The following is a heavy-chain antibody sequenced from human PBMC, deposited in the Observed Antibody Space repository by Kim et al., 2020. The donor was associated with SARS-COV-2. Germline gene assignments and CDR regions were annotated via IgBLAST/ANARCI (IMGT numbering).Heavy chain of an antibody. CDR2: IYYSGST. V-gene: IGHV4-59*13. CDR3: ARDLGGYGGNSRAFDI. CDR1: GGSISSYY. Sequence: SETLSLTCTVSGGSISSYYWSWIRQPPGKGLEWIGYIYYSGSTNYNPSLKSRVTISVDTSKNQFSLKLSSVTAADTAVYYCARDLGGYGGNSRAFDIWGQGTMVTVSS. J-gene: IGHJ3*02. D-gene: IGHD4-17*01.